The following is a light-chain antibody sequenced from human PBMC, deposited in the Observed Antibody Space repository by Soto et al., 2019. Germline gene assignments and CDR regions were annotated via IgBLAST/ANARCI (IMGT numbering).Light chain of an antibody. CDR2: GVS. CDR1: SSDVGGYNY. V-gene: IGLV2-14*01. J-gene: IGLJ2*01. CDR3: ISYTSSRTYVV. Sequence: QSALTQPASVSGSPGQSITISCTGTSSDVGGYNYVSWYQQHPGKAPKFMIYGVSNRPSGVSNRFSGSKSGNTASLTISGLQAEDEADYYCISYTSSRTYVVFGGGTKLTVL.